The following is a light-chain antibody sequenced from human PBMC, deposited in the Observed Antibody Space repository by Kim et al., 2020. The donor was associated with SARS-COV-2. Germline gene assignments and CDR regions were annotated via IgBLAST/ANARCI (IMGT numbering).Light chain of an antibody. CDR1: KLGDKY. J-gene: IGLJ1*01. V-gene: IGLV3-1*01. CDR3: QAWDSSTAV. CDR2: QDS. Sequence: VSTRQTARITCSGDKLGDKYASWYQQKSGQSPVLVIHQDSKRPSGIPERFSGSNSGNTATLTISGTQAMDEADYYCQAWDSSTAVFGAGTKVTVL.